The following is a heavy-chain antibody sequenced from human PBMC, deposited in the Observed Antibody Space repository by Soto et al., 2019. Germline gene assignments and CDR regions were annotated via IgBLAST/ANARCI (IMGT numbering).Heavy chain of an antibody. CDR3: ARSSGYYYLEY. J-gene: IGHJ4*02. CDR2: INAGNGNT. D-gene: IGHD3-22*01. CDR1: GYTLPNYA. Sequence: ASVKVSCKASGYTLPNYAMHWVRQAPGQRLEWIGWINAGNGNTKYSQQFRGRVTITRDTSASTAYMELRSLRFEDTAVDYCARSSGYYYLEYWGQGTLVTVS. V-gene: IGHV1-3*01.